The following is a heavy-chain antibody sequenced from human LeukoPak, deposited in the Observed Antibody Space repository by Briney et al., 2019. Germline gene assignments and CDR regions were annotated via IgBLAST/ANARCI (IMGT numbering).Heavy chain of an antibody. CDR2: IIPIFGTA. Sequence: ASVNVSCKASGGTFSSYAISWVRQAPGQGLEWMGGIIPIFGTANYAQKFQGRVTITADESTSTAYMELSSLRSEDTAVYYCASLPNAVYCGGDCHQAAYYYGMDVWGQGTTVTVSS. CDR1: GGTFSSYA. V-gene: IGHV1-69*13. J-gene: IGHJ6*02. D-gene: IGHD2-21*02. CDR3: ASLPNAVYCGGDCHQAAYYYGMDV.